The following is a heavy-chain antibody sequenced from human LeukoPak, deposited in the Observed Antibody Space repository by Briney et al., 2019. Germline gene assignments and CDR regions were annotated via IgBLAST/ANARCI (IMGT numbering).Heavy chain of an antibody. CDR2: IKSKTNGCTT. Sequence: PGGSLRLSCAASGFTFSNAWMSWVRQAPGKGMEWVGRIKSKTNGCTTDYAETVKGRLTISRDDAKKTIYMQMNSLKREDTAVYYCTTAYGGFGGQGTLVTVSS. V-gene: IGHV3-15*01. D-gene: IGHD4-23*01. CDR3: TTAYGGF. CDR1: GFTFSNAW. J-gene: IGHJ4*02.